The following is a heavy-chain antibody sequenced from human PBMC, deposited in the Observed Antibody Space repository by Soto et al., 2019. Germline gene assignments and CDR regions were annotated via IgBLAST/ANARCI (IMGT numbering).Heavy chain of an antibody. CDR3: ARDPGIAVAEFDY. CDR2: IWYDGSNK. J-gene: IGHJ4*02. V-gene: IGHV3-33*01. Sequence: QVQLVESGGGVVQPGRSLRLSCAASGFTFSSYGMHWVRQAPGKGLEWVAVIWYDGSNKYYADSVKGRFTISRDNSKNTLYLQRNSLRAEDTAVYYCARDPGIAVAEFDYWGQGTLVTVSS. CDR1: GFTFSSYG. D-gene: IGHD6-19*01.